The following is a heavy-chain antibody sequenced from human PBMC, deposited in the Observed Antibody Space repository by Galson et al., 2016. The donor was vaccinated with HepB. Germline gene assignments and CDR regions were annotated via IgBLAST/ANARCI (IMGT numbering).Heavy chain of an antibody. CDR3: TRGAKGVVGAADY. V-gene: IGHV4-59*01. J-gene: IGHJ4*02. Sequence: ETLSLTCTVSGCSISSYYWSWILQPPGKELEWIGYISYSGSTNYKPSLQSRVTISIDTTQNQLPLKLSSVPAADTAVYYCTRGAKGVVGAADYWGQGTLVTVSS. D-gene: IGHD2-21*01. CDR2: ISYSGST. CDR1: GCSISSYY.